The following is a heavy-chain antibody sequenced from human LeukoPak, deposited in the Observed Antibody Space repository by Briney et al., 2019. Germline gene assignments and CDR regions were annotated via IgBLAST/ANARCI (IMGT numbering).Heavy chain of an antibody. J-gene: IGHJ4*02. Sequence: PSETLSLTCTVSGGSISSYYWSWLRQPPGKGLEWIGYIDYSGRTNYNPSLRSRVTISVGTSKNNFSLKLSSVTAADTAVYYCARHSSSWYAANWGQGTLVTVSS. CDR1: GGSISSYY. V-gene: IGHV4-59*08. D-gene: IGHD6-13*01. CDR2: IDYSGRT. CDR3: ARHSSSWYAAN.